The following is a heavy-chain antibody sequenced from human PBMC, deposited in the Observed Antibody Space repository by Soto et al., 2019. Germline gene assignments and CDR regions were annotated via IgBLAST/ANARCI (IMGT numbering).Heavy chain of an antibody. CDR1: EFTFRSYA. J-gene: IGHJ4*02. CDR3: GKDYSYDSSGVLDC. CDR2: ISDIGDIT. Sequence: EVQLLESGGGLIEPGGSLRLSCAASEFTFRSYAMSWVRQAPGEGLEWVSAISDIGDITYYADSVKGRFTISRDNSKNTLFLQMDSLRPEDTAVYFCGKDYSYDSSGVLDCWGQGTLVTVSS. D-gene: IGHD3-22*01. V-gene: IGHV3-23*01.